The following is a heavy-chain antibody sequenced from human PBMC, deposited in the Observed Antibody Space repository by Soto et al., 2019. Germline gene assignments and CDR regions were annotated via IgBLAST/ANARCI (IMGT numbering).Heavy chain of an antibody. D-gene: IGHD6-13*01. CDR3: ARDLADVHLWDAFDV. J-gene: IGHJ3*01. Sequence: QVQLVQSGPELKKPGSSVKVSCKAPGDTFNSYGISWVRQAPGQGLEWMGGIVPMFGTTNLALKFEERVTITADELTTTVYMEIRGLTSEDMAVYYCARDLADVHLWDAFDVWGHGTRVTVSS. CDR2: IVPMFGTT. CDR1: GDTFNSYG. V-gene: IGHV1-69*01.